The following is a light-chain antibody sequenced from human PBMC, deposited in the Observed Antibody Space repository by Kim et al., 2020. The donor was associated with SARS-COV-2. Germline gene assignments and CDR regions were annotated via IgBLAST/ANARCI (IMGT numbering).Light chain of an antibody. J-gene: IGLJ3*02. CDR2: DVS. CDR1: SSDIGDYNY. Sequence: GKSITISCPGTSSDIGDYNYVSWYQKHPGKAPKRMICDVSRQPSGISNRFSGSKSGNTASLTISGLQADDEADYYCGSYTSTSTWVFGGGNKLTVL. CDR3: GSYTSTSTWV. V-gene: IGLV2-14*03.